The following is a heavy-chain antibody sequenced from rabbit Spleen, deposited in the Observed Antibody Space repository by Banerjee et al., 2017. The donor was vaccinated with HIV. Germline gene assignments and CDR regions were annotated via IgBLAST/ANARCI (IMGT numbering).Heavy chain of an antibody. V-gene: IGHV1S45*01. D-gene: IGHD3-3*01. CDR3: ARNVHTNDNL. CDR2: IGTVATNT. Sequence: QQQLEESGGGLVKPGGTLTLTCTASGFTFSSYWICWVRQAPGKGLEWIACIGTVATNTWYASWAKGRFTVSRPSSTTVTLQMPSLTAADTATYFCARNVHTNDNLWGPGTLVTVS. CDR1: GFTFSSYW. J-gene: IGHJ4*01.